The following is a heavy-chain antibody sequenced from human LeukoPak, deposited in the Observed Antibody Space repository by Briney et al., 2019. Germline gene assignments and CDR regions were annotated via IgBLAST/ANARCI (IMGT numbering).Heavy chain of an antibody. CDR2: IYTSGST. CDR3: ASGYYDSSCYMYNFDY. D-gene: IGHD3-22*01. CDR1: GGSISSGSYY. J-gene: IGHJ4*02. V-gene: IGHV4-61*02. Sequence: SQTLSLTCTVSGGSISSGSYYWSWIRQPAGKGLEWIGRIYTSGSTNYNPSLKSRVTISVDTSKNQFSLKLSSVTAADTAVYYCASGYYDSSCYMYNFDYWGQGTLVTVSS.